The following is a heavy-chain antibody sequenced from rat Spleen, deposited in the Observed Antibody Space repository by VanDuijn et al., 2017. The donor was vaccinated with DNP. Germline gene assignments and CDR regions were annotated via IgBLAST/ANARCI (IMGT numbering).Heavy chain of an antibody. CDR3: TRDLHFGYNYAFDY. D-gene: IGHD1-4*01. CDR2: ITYDGGNT. CDR1: GFTFTDYN. Sequence: EVQLVESGGGLVQPGRSLKLSCAASGFTFTDYNMAWVRQAPKKGLEWVAYITYDGGNTYYRDSVKGRFTISRENAQGTLYLQMTSLRSEDTAAYYCTRDLHFGYNYAFDYWGQGVMVSVSS. J-gene: IGHJ2*01. V-gene: IGHV5-7*01.